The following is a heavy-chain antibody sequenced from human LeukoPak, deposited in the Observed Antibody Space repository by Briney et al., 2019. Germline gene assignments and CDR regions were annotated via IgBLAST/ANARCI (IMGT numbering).Heavy chain of an antibody. CDR3: ARVDSGHDYGPS. V-gene: IGHV1-2*06. J-gene: IGHJ3*01. CDR1: GYTFTAYY. Sequence: GASVKVSCKASGYTFTAYYMHRVRQVPGQGLELMGLINPNSGDTDYAQKFQCRVIMARDTSISTAYMEVSRVRSDDTAVYYCARVDSGHDYGPSWGQGTTVTVSS. D-gene: IGHD5-12*01. CDR2: INPNSGDT.